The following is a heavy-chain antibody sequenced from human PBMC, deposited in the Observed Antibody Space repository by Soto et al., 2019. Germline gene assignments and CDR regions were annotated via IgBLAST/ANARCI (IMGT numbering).Heavy chain of an antibody. CDR2: IYHSGST. J-gene: IGHJ5*02. Sequence: SETLSLTCDVLGYSISSDHYWGWIRQPPGKGLEWIGTIYHSGSTYYNPSLKSRVTISVDTSKSQFSLKLTSVTAADTAVYSCARGGIVVVVPVPHWFDPWGQGTLVTVSS. V-gene: IGHV4-38-2*01. CDR3: ARGGIVVVVPVPHWFDP. D-gene: IGHD2-15*01. CDR1: GYSISSDHY.